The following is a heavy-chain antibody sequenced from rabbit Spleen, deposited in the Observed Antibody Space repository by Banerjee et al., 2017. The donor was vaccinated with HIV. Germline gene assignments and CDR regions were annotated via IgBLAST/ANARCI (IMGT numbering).Heavy chain of an antibody. D-gene: IGHD1-1*01. CDR3: TRDTSSSFSSYGMDL. J-gene: IGHJ6*01. CDR2: IDTGSSGFT. Sequence: QSLEESGGDLVKPGASLTLTCTASGVSFSSSSYICWVRQAPGKGLEWIACIDTGSSGFTYFATWAKGRFTISKTSSTTVTLQMTRLTAVDTATYFCTRDTSSSFSSYGMDLWGPGTLVTVS. CDR1: GVSFSSSSY. V-gene: IGHV1S40*01.